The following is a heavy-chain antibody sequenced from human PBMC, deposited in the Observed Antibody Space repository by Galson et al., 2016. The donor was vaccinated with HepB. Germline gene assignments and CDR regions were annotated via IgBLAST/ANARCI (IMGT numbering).Heavy chain of an antibody. CDR1: GFIFSSYE. V-gene: IGHV3-48*03. J-gene: IGHJ3*02. CDR3: ARWRNDYGDYGGGDDAFDI. D-gene: IGHD4-17*01. CDR2: ISSSGSSI. Sequence: LSLSCAASGFIFSSYEMNWVRQAPGKGLEWISYISSSGSSIYYADSVKGRFTISRDNAKNSLYLQMNSLRAEDTAVYYCARWRNDYGDYGGGDDAFDIWGQGTMVTVSS.